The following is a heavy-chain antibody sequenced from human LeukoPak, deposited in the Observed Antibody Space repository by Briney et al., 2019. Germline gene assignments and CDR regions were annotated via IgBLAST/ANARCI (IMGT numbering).Heavy chain of an antibody. CDR1: GFTFSSYE. CDR2: ISGSGGST. D-gene: IGHD3-22*01. J-gene: IGHJ6*03. Sequence: GGSLRLSRAASGFTFSSYEMNWVRQAPGKGLEWVSAISGSGGSTYYADSVKGRFTISRDNSKNTLYLQMNSLRAEDTAVYYCAKMGAMIVVVSHYMDVWGKGTTVTVSS. V-gene: IGHV3-23*01. CDR3: AKMGAMIVVVSHYMDV.